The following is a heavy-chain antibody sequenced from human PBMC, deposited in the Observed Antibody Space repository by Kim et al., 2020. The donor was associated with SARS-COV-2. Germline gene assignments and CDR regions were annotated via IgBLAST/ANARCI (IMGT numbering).Heavy chain of an antibody. CDR1: GGTFSSYA. CDR2: IIPILGIA. V-gene: IGHV1-69*04. D-gene: IGHD3-10*01. J-gene: IGHJ6*02. Sequence: SVKVSCKASGGTFSSYAISWVRQAPGQGLEWMGRIIPILGIANYAQKFQGRVTITADKSTSTAYMELSSLRSEDTAVYYCARDRDGEGMDVWGQGTTVTVSS. CDR3: ARDRDGEGMDV.